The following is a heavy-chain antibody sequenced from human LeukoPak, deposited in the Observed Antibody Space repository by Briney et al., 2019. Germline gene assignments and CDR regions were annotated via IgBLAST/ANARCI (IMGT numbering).Heavy chain of an antibody. J-gene: IGHJ4*02. Sequence: SETLSLTCTVSGGSISSGSYYWSWIRQPAGKGLEWIGRIYTSGSTNYNPSLKSRVTISVDTSKNQFSPKLSSVTAADPAVYYCARGAAIQLWPYYFDYWGQGTLVTVSS. CDR1: GGSISSGSYY. D-gene: IGHD5-18*01. CDR3: ARGAAIQLWPYYFDY. V-gene: IGHV4-61*02. CDR2: IYTSGST.